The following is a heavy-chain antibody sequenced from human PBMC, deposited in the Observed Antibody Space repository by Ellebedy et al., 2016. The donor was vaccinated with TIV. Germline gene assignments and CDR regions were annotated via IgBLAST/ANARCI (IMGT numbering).Heavy chain of an antibody. CDR1: GFTFSNYA. Sequence: PGGSLRLSCAASGFTFSNYAINWVRQAPGKGLEWDSGITSSGDSTYYADSVKGRFTISSDNAKNTLFLQVNSLRAEDTAVYYCMFKGHTTRLYWGQGTLVTVSS. CDR3: MFKGHTTRLY. CDR2: ITSSGDST. D-gene: IGHD1-1*01. J-gene: IGHJ1*01. V-gene: IGHV3-23*01.